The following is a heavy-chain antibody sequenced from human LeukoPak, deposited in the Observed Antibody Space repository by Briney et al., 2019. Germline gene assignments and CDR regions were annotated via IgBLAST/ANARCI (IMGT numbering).Heavy chain of an antibody. J-gene: IGHJ4*02. CDR3: ARDYYGSGSYSTDY. D-gene: IGHD3-10*01. CDR2: IDPNSGGT. Sequence: ASVKVSCKSSGYTFTDYQVHWVRQAPGQGLEWMGWIDPNSGGTNYARKFQGRVTMTRDTSISTTYMDLSRLRSDDTAVYYCARDYYGSGSYSTDYWGQGTLVTVSS. V-gene: IGHV1-2*02. CDR1: GYTFTDYQ.